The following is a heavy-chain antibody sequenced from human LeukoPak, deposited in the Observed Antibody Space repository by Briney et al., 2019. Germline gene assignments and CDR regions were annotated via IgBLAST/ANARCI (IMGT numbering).Heavy chain of an antibody. CDR1: GYSFTSFG. Sequence: ASVKVSCMASGYSFTSFGLSWVRQAPGQGPEWMGWISAASGSTNYAQKFQDRVTMTTDTSTTTVYMELRSLRSNDTAVYYCAKEQEGTAIGGVFDYWGQGTVVTVS. J-gene: IGHJ4*02. CDR3: AKEQEGTAIGGVFDY. V-gene: IGHV1-18*01. D-gene: IGHD2-21*02. CDR2: ISAASGST.